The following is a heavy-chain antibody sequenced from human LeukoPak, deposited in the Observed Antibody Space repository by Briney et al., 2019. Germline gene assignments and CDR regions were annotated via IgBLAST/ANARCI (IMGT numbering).Heavy chain of an antibody. Sequence: ASVKVSCKVSGYTLTELSMHWVRQAPGKGLEWMGGFDPEDGETIYAQKFQGRVSITADESTSTAYMELTSLRSDGTAVYYCARARTSWDPPYYFNMDVWGEGTSVIVSS. CDR3: ARARTSWDPPYYFNMDV. J-gene: IGHJ6*03. CDR1: GYTLTELS. CDR2: FDPEDGET. D-gene: IGHD2-2*01. V-gene: IGHV1-24*01.